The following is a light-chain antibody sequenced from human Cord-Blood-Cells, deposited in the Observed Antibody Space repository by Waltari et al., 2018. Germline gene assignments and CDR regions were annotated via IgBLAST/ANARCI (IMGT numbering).Light chain of an antibody. J-gene: IGLJ2*01. V-gene: IGLV2-11*01. CDR2: DVS. CDR3: CSYAGSYTVV. Sequence: QSALTQPRPVSGSPGQSVTISCTGTSSDVGGYNYVSWYQQHPGTAPQPMIYDVSKRPSGVPDRFSGSKSGNTASLTISGLQAEDEADYYCCSYAGSYTVVFGGGTKLTVL. CDR1: SSDVGGYNY.